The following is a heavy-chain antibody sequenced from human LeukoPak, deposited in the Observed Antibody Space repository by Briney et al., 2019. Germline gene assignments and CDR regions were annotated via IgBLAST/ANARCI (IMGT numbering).Heavy chain of an antibody. CDR1: GYTFTSYG. D-gene: IGHD6-19*01. V-gene: IGHV1-18*01. CDR2: ISAYNGNT. J-gene: IGHJ3*02. CDR3: ARDGGRVAGTRGGDAFDI. Sequence: ASVKVSCKASGYTFTSYGISWVRQAPGQGLEWMGWISAYNGNTSYAQKLQGRVTMTTDTSTSTAYMELRSLRSDDTAVYYCARDGGRVAGTRGGDAFDIWGQGTMVTVSS.